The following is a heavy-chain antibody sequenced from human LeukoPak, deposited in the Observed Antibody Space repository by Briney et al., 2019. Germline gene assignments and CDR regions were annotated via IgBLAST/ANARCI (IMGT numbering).Heavy chain of an antibody. Sequence: ASVKVSCKASGYTFTGYYMHWVRQAPGQGLEWMGWINPNSGGTNYAQKLQGRVTMTRDTSISTAYMELSRLRSDDTAVYYCARSLYCSSTSCYESPWFDPWGQGTLVTVSS. J-gene: IGHJ5*02. CDR3: ARSLYCSSTSCYESPWFDP. CDR2: INPNSGGT. CDR1: GYTFTGYY. V-gene: IGHV1-2*02. D-gene: IGHD2-2*01.